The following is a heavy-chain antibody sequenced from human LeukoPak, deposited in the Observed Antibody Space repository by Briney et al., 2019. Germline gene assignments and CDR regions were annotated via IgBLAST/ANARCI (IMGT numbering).Heavy chain of an antibody. CDR3: AKVASTYDTLTGAIDG. D-gene: IGHD3-9*01. Sequence: GGSLRLSCAASGFTFADYAMQWVRQGPGKGLEWVSGISWNSGTIAYAGSVKGRFIISRDNAKKSLSLQLNSLGAEDTAFYYCAKVASTYDTLTGAIDGWGQGILVTVSS. CDR1: GFTFADYA. CDR2: ISWNSGTI. J-gene: IGHJ4*02. V-gene: IGHV3-9*01.